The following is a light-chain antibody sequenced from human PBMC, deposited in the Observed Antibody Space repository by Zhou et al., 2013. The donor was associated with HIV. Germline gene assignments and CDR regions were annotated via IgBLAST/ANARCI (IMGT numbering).Light chain of an antibody. V-gene: IGKV1-5*03. J-gene: IGKJ1*01. Sequence: DIQMTQSPSTLSASVGGRVTITCRASQSISDWLAWYQQKPGKAPKLLIYKASTLESGVPSRFSGSGSGTEFSLTISSLQPDDFATYYCQQYNGFSTFGQGTKVE. CDR1: QSISDW. CDR3: QQYNGFST. CDR2: KAS.